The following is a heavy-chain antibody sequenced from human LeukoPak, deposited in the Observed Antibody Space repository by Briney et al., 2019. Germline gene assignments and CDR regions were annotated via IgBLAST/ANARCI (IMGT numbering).Heavy chain of an antibody. J-gene: IGHJ3*02. CDR2: INPNSGGT. CDR1: GYTFTGYY. CDR3: AGDLSSSSGKDAFDI. D-gene: IGHD6-6*01. Sequence: GASVKVSCKASGYTFTGYYMHWVRQAPGQGLEWMGWINPNSGGTNYAQKFQGRVTMTRDTSISTAYMELSRLRSDDTAVYYCAGDLSSSSGKDAFDIWGQGTKVTVS. V-gene: IGHV1-2*02.